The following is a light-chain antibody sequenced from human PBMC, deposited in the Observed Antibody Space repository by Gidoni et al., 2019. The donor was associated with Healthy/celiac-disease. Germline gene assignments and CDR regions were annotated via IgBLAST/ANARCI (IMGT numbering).Light chain of an antibody. Sequence: DIQMIQSPSSLSASVGDRVTITCQASQDISNYLNWYQQKPGKAPKLLIYDASNLETGVQSRFSGSGSGTDFTFTISSLQPEDIATYYCQQYDNLPHTFGQGTKLEIK. CDR2: DAS. CDR1: QDISNY. J-gene: IGKJ2*01. CDR3: QQYDNLPHT. V-gene: IGKV1-33*01.